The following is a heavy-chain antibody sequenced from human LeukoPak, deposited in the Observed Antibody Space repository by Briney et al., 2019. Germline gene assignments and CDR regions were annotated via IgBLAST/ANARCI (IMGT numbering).Heavy chain of an antibody. CDR2: ISFNGSSK. D-gene: IGHD4-17*01. V-gene: IGHV3-30*03. Sequence: PRGSLRHSCAASGFTFNRHGIHWVRQAPGKGLEWITVISFNGSSKYYADSVKGRFTISRDNSKNTLYLQMSSLRSEDTAVYFCARDVSTLTVTTTSCMDVLGKGA. J-gene: IGHJ6*03. CDR1: GFTFNRHG. CDR3: ARDVSTLTVTTTSCMDV.